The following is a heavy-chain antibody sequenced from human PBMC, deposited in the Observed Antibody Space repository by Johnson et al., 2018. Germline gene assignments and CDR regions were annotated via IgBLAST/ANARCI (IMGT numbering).Heavy chain of an antibody. J-gene: IGHJ3*02. CDR3: ARDNEFQFDSRGSVGLALDI. Sequence: QVQLQQSGPGLVKPSETLSLTCGVSGASISSSNWWSWVRQSPGKGLEWIGEVYHSGSTNYNPSLHSRVTISVDEPTNQFSLNLKSVTAADTAVYYCARDNEFQFDSRGSVGLALDIWGQGTMVFVSS. V-gene: IGHV4-4*02. D-gene: IGHD3-9*01. CDR2: VYHSGST. CDR1: GASISSSNW.